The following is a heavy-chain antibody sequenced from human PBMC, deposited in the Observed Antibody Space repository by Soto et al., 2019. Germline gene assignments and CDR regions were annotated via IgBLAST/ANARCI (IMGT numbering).Heavy chain of an antibody. CDR3: ARDLGYCRGGSCYPENWFDP. CDR2: INPNSGGT. D-gene: IGHD2-15*01. Sequence: VKVSCKSSGYTFTGYYMHWVRQAPGQGLEWMGWINPNSGGTNYAQKFQGWVTMTRDTSISTAYMELSRLRSDDTAVYYCARDLGYCRGGSCYPENWFDPWGEGTLVTVS. V-gene: IGHV1-2*04. CDR1: GYTFTGYY. J-gene: IGHJ5*02.